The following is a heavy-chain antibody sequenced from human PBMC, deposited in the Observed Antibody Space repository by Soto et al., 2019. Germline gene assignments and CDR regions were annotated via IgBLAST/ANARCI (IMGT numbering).Heavy chain of an antibody. V-gene: IGHV3-30-3*01. J-gene: IGHJ6*02. Sequence: PGGSLRLSCAASGFTFSSYAMHWVRQAPGKGLEWVAVISYDGSNKYYADSVKGRFTISRDNSKNTLYLQMNSLRAEDTAVYYCAREKLGYCSSTRCFRKAHHYYGMDVWGQGTTVTVSS. CDR3: AREKLGYCSSTRCFRKAHHYYGMDV. D-gene: IGHD2-2*01. CDR1: GFTFSSYA. CDR2: ISYDGSNK.